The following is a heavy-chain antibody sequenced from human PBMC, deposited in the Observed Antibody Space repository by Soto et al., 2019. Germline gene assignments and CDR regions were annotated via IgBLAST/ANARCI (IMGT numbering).Heavy chain of an antibody. CDR3: ARDPNRIDY. CDR2: IDGSGTVI. J-gene: IGHJ4*02. CDR1: GFSFSDHY. Sequence: GGSLRLSCAASGFSFSDHYMSWIRQAPGKGLECVSYIDGSGTVISYADSVKGRFTISRGNAKNSLYLQLNSLRVDDTAVYYCARDPNRIDYWGQGTLVTVSS. V-gene: IGHV3-11*01.